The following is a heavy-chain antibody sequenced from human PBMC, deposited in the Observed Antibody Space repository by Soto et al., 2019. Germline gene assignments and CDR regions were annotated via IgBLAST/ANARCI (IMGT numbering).Heavy chain of an antibody. CDR1: GFSFSSYA. CDR2: ISHDGINK. D-gene: IGHD6-19*01. Sequence: QVRLVESGGGVVQPGRSLRLSCTASGFSFSSYAMYWFRQPPGKGLEWVAVISHDGINKHYADSVKGRVTVSRDNSNHSLDLQLNSLRGEDTAMYYCARDMYSSDYFVKWCEPRGQGTLVTVSS. V-gene: IGHV3-30-3*01. J-gene: IGHJ5*02. CDR3: ARDMYSSDYFVKWCEP.